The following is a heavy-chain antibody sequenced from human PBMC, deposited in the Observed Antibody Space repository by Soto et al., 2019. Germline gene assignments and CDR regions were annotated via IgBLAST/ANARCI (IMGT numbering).Heavy chain of an antibody. Sequence: QVQLVQSGAEVKKPGASVKVSCEASGYTFIDYYMHWVRQAPGQGLEWMGMIHPSGDTGYGQKFRGRVTMTIDTSTTTAYMELRNLTSEDTAIYFSVRGYCTTTPCSGDFQHWGQGTLVTVSS. CDR3: VRGYCTTTPCSGDFQH. CDR1: GYTFIDYY. V-gene: IGHV1-46*01. D-gene: IGHD2-8*01. CDR2: IHPSGDT. J-gene: IGHJ1*01.